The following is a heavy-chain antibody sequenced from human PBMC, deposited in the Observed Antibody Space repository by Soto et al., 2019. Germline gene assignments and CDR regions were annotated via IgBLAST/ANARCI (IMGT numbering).Heavy chain of an antibody. CDR3: ARVAVPGQGYFQH. CDR2: IHPNSGGT. V-gene: IGHV1-2*04. Sequence: ASVKVSCKASGYTFTDYYLHWVRQAPGQGPEWMGWIHPNSGGTSYAQKFQAWVTMTRDTSISTAYMELTRLTSDDTAVYYCARVAVPGQGYFQHWGQGTLVTVSS. CDR1: GYTFTDYY. D-gene: IGHD6-19*01. J-gene: IGHJ1*01.